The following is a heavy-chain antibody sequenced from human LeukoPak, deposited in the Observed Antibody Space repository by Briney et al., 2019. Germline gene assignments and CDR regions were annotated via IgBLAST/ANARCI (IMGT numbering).Heavy chain of an antibody. J-gene: IGHJ4*02. Sequence: GGSLRLSCAASGFTFSTYEMNWVRQAPGKGLEWVSYISTGGSIIYYADSVKGRFTISRDNAQNSLYLQMNSRGAEDTAVYYCATSYSGYYTYYFDYWGQGTLVTVSS. CDR1: GFTFSTYE. D-gene: IGHD3-22*01. V-gene: IGHV3-48*03. CDR2: ISTGGSII. CDR3: ATSYSGYYTYYFDY.